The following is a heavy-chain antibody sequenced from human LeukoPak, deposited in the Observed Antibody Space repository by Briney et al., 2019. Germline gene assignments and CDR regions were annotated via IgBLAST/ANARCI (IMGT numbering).Heavy chain of an antibody. J-gene: IGHJ4*02. V-gene: IGHV1-18*01. CDR3: ARDCTNGVCLGYFDY. CDR2: ISAYNGNT. Sequence: ASVKVSCKASGYTFTSYGISWVRQAPGQGLEWMGWISAYNGNTNYAQKLQGRVTMTTDTSTSTAYMELSSLRSEDTAVYYCARDCTNGVCLGYFDYWGQGTLVTVSS. D-gene: IGHD2-8*01. CDR1: GYTFTSYG.